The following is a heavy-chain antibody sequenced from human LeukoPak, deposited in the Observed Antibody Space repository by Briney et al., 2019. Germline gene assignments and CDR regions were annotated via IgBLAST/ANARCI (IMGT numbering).Heavy chain of an antibody. CDR1: GFTFSSYW. V-gene: IGHV3-7*03. Sequence: GGSLRLSCAASGFTFSSYWMSWVRQAPGKGLEWVANIKQDGSEKYYVDSVKGRFTISRDNAKNSLYLQMNSLRAEDTALYYCAREGSGSYYGWDYWGQGTLVTVSS. J-gene: IGHJ4*02. CDR2: IKQDGSEK. D-gene: IGHD1-26*01. CDR3: AREGSGSYYGWDY.